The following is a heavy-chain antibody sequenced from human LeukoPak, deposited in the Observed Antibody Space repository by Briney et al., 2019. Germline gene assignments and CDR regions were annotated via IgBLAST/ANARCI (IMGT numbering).Heavy chain of an antibody. CDR2: INPSGSST. CDR3: ARSSGIAVAGTRGFDY. Sequence: ASVKVSCKVSGYTLTELSMHWVRQAPGQGLEWMGLINPSGSSTIYAQKLQGRVTMTTDTSTSTAYTELRSLRSDDTAVYYCARSSGIAVAGTRGFDYWGQGTLVTVSS. D-gene: IGHD6-19*01. CDR1: GYTLTELS. V-gene: IGHV1-46*01. J-gene: IGHJ4*02.